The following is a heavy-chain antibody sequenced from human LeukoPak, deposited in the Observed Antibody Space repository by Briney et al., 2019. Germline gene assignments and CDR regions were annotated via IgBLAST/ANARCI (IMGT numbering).Heavy chain of an antibody. V-gene: IGHV4-39*07. CDR1: GGSISSSSYY. CDR2: IYYSGST. CDR3: AREPSTRYYYMDV. J-gene: IGHJ6*03. D-gene: IGHD4-11*01. Sequence: SETLSLTCTVSGGSISSSSYYWGWIRQPPGKGLEWIWSIYYSGSTYYNPSLKSRVTISVDTSKNQFSLKLSSVTAADTAVYYCAREPSTRYYYMDVWGKGTTVTVSS.